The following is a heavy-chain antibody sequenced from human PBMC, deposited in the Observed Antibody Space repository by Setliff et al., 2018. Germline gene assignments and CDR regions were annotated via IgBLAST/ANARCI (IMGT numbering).Heavy chain of an antibody. Sequence: NPSETLSLTCTVSGCSISSGYYWGWIRQPPGKGLEWIGSIYHSGSTYYNPSLKSRVTISVDTSKNQFSLKLSSVTAADTAVYYCARHKAGITIFGVVINPDAFDIWGQGTMVTVSS. CDR1: GCSISSGYY. CDR3: ARHKAGITIFGVVINPDAFDI. D-gene: IGHD3-3*01. V-gene: IGHV4-38-2*02. CDR2: IYHSGST. J-gene: IGHJ3*02.